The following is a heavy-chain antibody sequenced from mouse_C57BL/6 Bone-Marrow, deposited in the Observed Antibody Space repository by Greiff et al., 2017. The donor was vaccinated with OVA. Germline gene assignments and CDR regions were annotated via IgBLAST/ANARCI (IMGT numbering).Heavy chain of an antibody. CDR3: ARDRVYYYGSSQLRY. D-gene: IGHD1-1*01. J-gene: IGHJ2*01. V-gene: IGHV3-6*01. CDR1: GYSITSGYY. Sequence: EVQLQESGPGLVKPSQSLSLTCSVTGYSITSGYYWNWIRQFPGNKLEWMGYISYDGSNNYNPSLKNRISITRDTSKNQFFLKLNSVTTEDTATYYCARDRVYYYGSSQLRYWGQGTTLTVSS. CDR2: ISYDGSN.